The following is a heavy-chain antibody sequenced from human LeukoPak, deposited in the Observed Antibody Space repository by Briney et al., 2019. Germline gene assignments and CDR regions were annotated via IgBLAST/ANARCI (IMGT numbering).Heavy chain of an antibody. V-gene: IGHV3-7*01. Sequence: GGSLRLSCAASGFTFSSYSMSWVRQAPGKGLEWVANIKQDGSEKYYVDSVKGRFTISRDNAKNSLYLQMNSLRAEDTAMYYCARVSSKTMVRALITKKNYYFYYMDVWGNGTTVTISS. J-gene: IGHJ6*03. D-gene: IGHD3-10*01. CDR2: IKQDGSEK. CDR3: ARVSSKTMVRALITKKNYYFYYMDV. CDR1: GFTFSSYS.